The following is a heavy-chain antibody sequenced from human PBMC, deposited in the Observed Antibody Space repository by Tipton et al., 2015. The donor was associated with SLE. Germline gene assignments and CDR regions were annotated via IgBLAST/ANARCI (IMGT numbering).Heavy chain of an antibody. Sequence: GLVKPSETLSLTCTVSGGSISSSNYYWGWIRQPPGKGLEWIGSIFYSGYTYYNPSLKSRVTISVDTSKNQFSLKLNSVTAADTAVYYCARLPTGFPNWFDPWGQGTRVTVSS. CDR3: ARLPTGFPNWFDP. D-gene: IGHD4-17*01. CDR1: GGSISSSNYY. CDR2: IFYSGYT. J-gene: IGHJ5*02. V-gene: IGHV4-39*01.